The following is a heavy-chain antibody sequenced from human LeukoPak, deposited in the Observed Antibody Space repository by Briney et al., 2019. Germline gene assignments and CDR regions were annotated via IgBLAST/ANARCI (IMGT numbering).Heavy chain of an antibody. J-gene: IGHJ4*02. CDR3: TKGRSNHY. CDR1: GFTFSADW. Sequence: GGSLRLSCEASGFTFSADWMHWVRQAPGKGLVWVSRINPAGGSTYYADSVKGRFSISRDNAKNTAYLQMNSLRAEDTAVYYCTKGRSNHYWGQGTLVTVST. D-gene: IGHD3-10*01. V-gene: IGHV3-74*01. CDR2: INPAGGST.